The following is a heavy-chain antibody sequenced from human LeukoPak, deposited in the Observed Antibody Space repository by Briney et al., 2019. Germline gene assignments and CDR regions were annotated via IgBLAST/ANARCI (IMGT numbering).Heavy chain of an antibody. CDR2: ISSSSYI. CDR3: AKSGIAVAGTSFYYYMDV. V-gene: IGHV3-21*04. J-gene: IGHJ6*03. Sequence: GGSLRLSCAASGFTFSTYSMNWVRQAPGKGLEWVSSISSSSYIYYADSVKGRFTISRDNSKNTLYLQMNSLRAEDTAIYYCAKSGIAVAGTSFYYYMDVWGKGTTVTISS. D-gene: IGHD6-19*01. CDR1: GFTFSTYS.